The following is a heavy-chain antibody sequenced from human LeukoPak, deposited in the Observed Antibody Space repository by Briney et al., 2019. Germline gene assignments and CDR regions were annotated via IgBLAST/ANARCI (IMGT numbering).Heavy chain of an antibody. CDR3: ARRAGAYSHPYDY. J-gene: IGHJ4*02. CDR2: IYSGGST. V-gene: IGHV3-53*01. CDR1: GFTVSSDS. D-gene: IGHD4/OR15-4a*01. Sequence: GGSLRLSCTVSGFTVSSDSMSWVRQAPGKGLEWVSFIYSGGSTHYSDSVKGRFTISRDNSKNTPYLQMNSLRAEDTAVYYCARRAGAYSHPYDYWGQGTLVTVSS.